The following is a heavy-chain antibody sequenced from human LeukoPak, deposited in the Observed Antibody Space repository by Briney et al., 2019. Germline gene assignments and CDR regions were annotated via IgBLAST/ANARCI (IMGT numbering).Heavy chain of an antibody. J-gene: IGHJ4*02. CDR1: GGSISSSSYD. Sequence: PSETLSLTCTVSGGSISSSSYDWGWIRQPPGKGLEWIGSIYYSGSTYYNPSLKSRVTISVDTSKNQFSLKLSSVTAADTAVYYCATRGEWELLYWGQGTLVTVSS. V-gene: IGHV4-39*07. D-gene: IGHD1-26*01. CDR2: IYYSGST. CDR3: ATRGEWELLY.